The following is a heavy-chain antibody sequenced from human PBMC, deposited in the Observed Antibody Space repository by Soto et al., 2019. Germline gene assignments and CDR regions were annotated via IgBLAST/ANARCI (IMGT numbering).Heavy chain of an antibody. CDR3: ARDPLSAAADAFDI. D-gene: IGHD6-25*01. CDR2: INGNSDTI. V-gene: IGHV3-48*01. Sequence: GGSLRLSCAASGFTFSTYGMSWVRQAPGKGLEWVSFINGNSDTIYYADYVKGRFTVSRDNAKNSLFLQMSSLRAEDTAVYYCARDPLSAAADAFDIWGQGTMVTVSS. J-gene: IGHJ3*02. CDR1: GFTFSTYG.